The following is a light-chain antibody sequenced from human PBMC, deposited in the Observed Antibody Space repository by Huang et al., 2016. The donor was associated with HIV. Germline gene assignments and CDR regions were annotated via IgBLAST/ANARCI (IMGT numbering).Light chain of an antibody. CDR3: QQYDTSSIT. J-gene: IGKJ5*01. CDR1: QKVNSSS. Sequence: VLTQSPGLLSLSPGERATLSCRASQKVNSSSLAWYQQKFGQAPRILIFDASIRATGIPDRFSGSGSGTNFTLTISRLEPEDVAVYYCQQYDTSSITFGQGTRLDIK. V-gene: IGKV3-20*01. CDR2: DAS.